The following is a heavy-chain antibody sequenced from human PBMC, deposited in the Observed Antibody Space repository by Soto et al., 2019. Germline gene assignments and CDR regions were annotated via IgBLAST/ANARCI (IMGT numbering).Heavy chain of an antibody. D-gene: IGHD1-1*01. V-gene: IGHV4-59*11. Sequence: SETLSLTCTVSGDSISNTPYWSWIRQSTGKGLEWIGYILHSANTNHNPSLKSRVAISVDTSKNQVSLKLSSVTAADTAVYYCARGGDAYKTGYWGQGTLVTVSS. J-gene: IGHJ4*02. CDR2: ILHSANT. CDR3: ARGGDAYKTGY. CDR1: GDSISNTPY.